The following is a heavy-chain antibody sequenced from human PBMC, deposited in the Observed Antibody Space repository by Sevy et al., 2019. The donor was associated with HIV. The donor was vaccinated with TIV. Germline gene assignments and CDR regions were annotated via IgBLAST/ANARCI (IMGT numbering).Heavy chain of an antibody. Sequence: SVKVSCKASGGTFSSSAITWVRQAPGQGLEWMGGIIPIFGTTNYAQNFQGRVTITADESTGTAYMELSSLRSEDTAVYYCARPSDTSALFKWAFDIWGPGTMVTVSS. CDR2: IIPIFGTT. V-gene: IGHV1-69*13. CDR3: ARPSDTSALFKWAFDI. J-gene: IGHJ3*02. D-gene: IGHD3-22*01. CDR1: GGTFSSSA.